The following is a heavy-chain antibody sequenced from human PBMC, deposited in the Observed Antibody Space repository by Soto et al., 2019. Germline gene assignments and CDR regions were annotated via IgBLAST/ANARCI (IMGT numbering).Heavy chain of an antibody. CDR1: GGSIISSSYY. Sequence: QLQLQESGPGLVKPSETLSLTCTVSGGSIISSSYYWGWIRQPPGKGLEWIGNIYNSRTTYYNPSLKSRVTISAYTSKNQFSLKLSSVTAADTAVYYCASPVDYGGNSGHAFDIWGQGTTVTVSS. CDR2: IYNSRTT. CDR3: ASPVDYGGNSGHAFDI. D-gene: IGHD4-17*01. V-gene: IGHV4-39*01. J-gene: IGHJ3*02.